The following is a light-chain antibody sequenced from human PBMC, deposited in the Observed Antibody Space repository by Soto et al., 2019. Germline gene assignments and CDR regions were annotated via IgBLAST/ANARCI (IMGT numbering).Light chain of an antibody. CDR3: SSYTSSTIYV. CDR1: SSDVGGYNY. Sequence: QSALTQPASVSGSPGQSITISCTGTSSDVGGYNYVSWYQQYPGKAPKLVIYAVSNRPSGVSNRFSGSKSGNTASLTISGLQAEDEADYYCSSYTSSTIYVFGTGTKLTVL. V-gene: IGLV2-14*01. J-gene: IGLJ1*01. CDR2: AVS.